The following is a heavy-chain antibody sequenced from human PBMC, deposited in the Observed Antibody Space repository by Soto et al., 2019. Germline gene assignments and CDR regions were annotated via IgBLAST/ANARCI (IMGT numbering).Heavy chain of an antibody. CDR3: ARDIYSSSWGDAFVI. CDR2: IKQDGSDK. Sequence: GGSLRLSCAASGFTFSSYWMGWVRQAPGKGLEWVANIKQDGSDKYYVDSVKGRFTISRDNAEKSLYLQMNSLRVEDTAVYYCARDIYSSSWGDAFVIWGQGTMVTVSS. CDR1: GFTFSSYW. V-gene: IGHV3-7*01. D-gene: IGHD6-13*01. J-gene: IGHJ3*02.